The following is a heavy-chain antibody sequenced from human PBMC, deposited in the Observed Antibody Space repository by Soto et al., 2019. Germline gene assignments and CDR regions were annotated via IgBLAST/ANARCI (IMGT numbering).Heavy chain of an antibody. Sequence: GESLKISCKGSGYSFTRYWIGGVRQMPGKGLEWMGIIYPGDSDTRYSPSFQGQVTISADKSISTAYLQWSSLKASDTAMYYCARQANCSSTSCYVYYYYGMDLWGQGTTVTVSS. CDR3: ARQANCSSTSCYVYYYYGMDL. CDR2: IYPGDSDT. CDR1: GYSFTRYW. D-gene: IGHD2-2*01. J-gene: IGHJ6*02. V-gene: IGHV5-51*01.